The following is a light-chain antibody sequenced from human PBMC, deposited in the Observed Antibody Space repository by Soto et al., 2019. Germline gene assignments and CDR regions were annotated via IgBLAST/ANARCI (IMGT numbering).Light chain of an antibody. J-gene: IGKJ2*01. Sequence: VLTQSPGTLSLSPGEGATLSCRASQSISNNYLAWYQQKPGQAPRLLISGASRRATGIPDRFSGSGSGTDFTLTISRLESEDFGGYDCQRYGSSPPHTFGPGTKLEIK. CDR2: GAS. CDR3: QRYGSSPPHT. V-gene: IGKV3-20*01. CDR1: QSISNNY.